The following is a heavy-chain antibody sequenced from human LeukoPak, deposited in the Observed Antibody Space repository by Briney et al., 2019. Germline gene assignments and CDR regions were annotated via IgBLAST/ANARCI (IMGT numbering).Heavy chain of an antibody. J-gene: IGHJ4*02. D-gene: IGHD2-15*01. V-gene: IGHV3-7*01. CDR1: GFTFSSYW. CDR2: IKQDGSEK. CDR3: ASSIVVVVAAAYYFDY. Sequence: GGSLRLSCAASGFTFSSYWMSWVRQAPGKGLEWVANIKQDGSEKYYVDSVKGRFTIPRDNAKNSLYLQMNSLRAEDTAVYYCASSIVVVVAAAYYFDYWGQGTLVTVSS.